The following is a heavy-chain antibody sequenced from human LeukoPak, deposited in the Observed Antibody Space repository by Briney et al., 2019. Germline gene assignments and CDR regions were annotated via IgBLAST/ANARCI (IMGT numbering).Heavy chain of an antibody. D-gene: IGHD3-9*01. CDR1: GGSVSNTDFY. J-gene: IGHJ4*02. Sequence: SETLSLTCTVSGGSVSNTDFYWAWFRQPPGKGLQWLGNIYYSGSTYYNPSLNSRVTMSVDTSKNQFSLKMTSVTAADTAVYYCARLAKGRYFDYIFDYWGQGTLFTVSS. CDR2: IYYSGST. CDR3: ARLAKGRYFDYIFDY. V-gene: IGHV4-39*01.